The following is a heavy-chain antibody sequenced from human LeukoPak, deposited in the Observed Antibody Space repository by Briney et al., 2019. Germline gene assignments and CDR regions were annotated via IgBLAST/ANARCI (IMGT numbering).Heavy chain of an antibody. Sequence: ASVKVSCKASGGTFSSYAISWVRQAPGQGLEWMGGIIPIFGTANHAQKFQGRVTITADESTSTAYMELSSLRSEDTAVYYCARGASIVGATTFRAFDIWGQGTMVTVSS. CDR2: IIPIFGTA. V-gene: IGHV1-69*13. CDR3: ARGASIVGATTFRAFDI. D-gene: IGHD1-26*01. J-gene: IGHJ3*02. CDR1: GGTFSSYA.